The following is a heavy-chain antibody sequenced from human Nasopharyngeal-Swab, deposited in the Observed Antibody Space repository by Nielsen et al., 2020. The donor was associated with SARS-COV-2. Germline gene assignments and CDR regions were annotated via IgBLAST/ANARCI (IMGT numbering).Heavy chain of an antibody. Sequence: GESLKISCATSGFTFSSRSMFWVRQAPGKGLEWVSSLTSSGGTTYYADSVRGRFTISRDNSKNTVYLQMNNLRAEDTALYYCARDVAGADSAWGQGTLVTVSS. D-gene: IGHD2-21*01. CDR2: LTSSGGTT. CDR1: GFTFSSRS. J-gene: IGHJ5*02. CDR3: ARDVAGADSA. V-gene: IGHV3-23*01.